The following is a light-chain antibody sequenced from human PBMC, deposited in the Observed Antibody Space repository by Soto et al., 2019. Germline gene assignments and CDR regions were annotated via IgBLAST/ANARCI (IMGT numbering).Light chain of an antibody. CDR1: SSDVGSYDL. J-gene: IGLJ2*01. Sequence: QSALTQPASVSGSPGQSITISCTGTSSDVGSYDLVSWYQQRPGRAPRLMIFEVGKRPSGISTRFSGSKSGNTASLTISGLQAVDEADYFCCSYTSTNTLVFGGGTKLTVL. V-gene: IGLV2-23*02. CDR3: CSYTSTNTLV. CDR2: EVG.